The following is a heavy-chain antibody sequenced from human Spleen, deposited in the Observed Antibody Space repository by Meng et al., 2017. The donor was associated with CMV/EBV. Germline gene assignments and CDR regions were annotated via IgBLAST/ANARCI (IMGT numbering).Heavy chain of an antibody. Sequence: SETLSLTCAVYGGSFSGYYWSWIRQPPGKGLEWIGEINHSGSTNYNPSLKSRVTISVDTSKNQFSLKLSSVTAADTAVYYCARDDANYYGSGNGMDVWGQGTTVTVSS. V-gene: IGHV4-34*01. CDR3: ARDDANYYGSGNGMDV. J-gene: IGHJ6*02. CDR2: INHSGST. D-gene: IGHD3-10*01. CDR1: GGSFSGYY.